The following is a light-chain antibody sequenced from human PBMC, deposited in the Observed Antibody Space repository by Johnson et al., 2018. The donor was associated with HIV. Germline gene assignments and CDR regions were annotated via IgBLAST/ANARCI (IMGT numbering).Light chain of an antibody. CDR3: GTWDNSLSVFV. Sequence: QSVLTQPPSVSAAPGQKVTISCSGSSSNIGNNYVSWYQQLPGTAPKLLIYENNKRPSGIPDRFSGSKSGTSATLGITGLQTGDDADYYCGTWDNSLSVFVFGPGTKVTVL. J-gene: IGLJ1*01. CDR1: SSNIGNNY. V-gene: IGLV1-51*02. CDR2: ENN.